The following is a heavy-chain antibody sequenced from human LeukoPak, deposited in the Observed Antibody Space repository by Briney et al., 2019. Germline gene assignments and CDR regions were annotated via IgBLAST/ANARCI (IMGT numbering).Heavy chain of an antibody. D-gene: IGHD1-26*01. CDR3: ARDGRPRGYYYGMDV. CDR2: INAGNGNT. CDR1: GYTFTSYA. Sequence: ASVKVSCKAPGYTFTSYAMHWVRQAPGQRLEWMGWINAGNGNTKYSQKFQGRVTITRDTSASTAYMELSSLRSEDTAVYYCARDGRPRGYYYGMDVWGQGTTVTVSS. J-gene: IGHJ6*02. V-gene: IGHV1-3*01.